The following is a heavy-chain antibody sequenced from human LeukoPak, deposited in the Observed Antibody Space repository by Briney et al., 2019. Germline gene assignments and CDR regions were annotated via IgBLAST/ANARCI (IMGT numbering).Heavy chain of an antibody. Sequence: GGSLRLSCAASGFIFSDCGMHWVRQAPGKGLEWVAVIWYDGSNKYYADSVKGRFTISRDNSKNTLDLQMNSLRAEDTAVYYCARDLDSSGWNLDFGYWGQGTLVTVSS. V-gene: IGHV3-33*01. CDR3: ARDLDSSGWNLDFGY. J-gene: IGHJ4*02. D-gene: IGHD6-19*01. CDR1: GFIFSDCG. CDR2: IWYDGSNK.